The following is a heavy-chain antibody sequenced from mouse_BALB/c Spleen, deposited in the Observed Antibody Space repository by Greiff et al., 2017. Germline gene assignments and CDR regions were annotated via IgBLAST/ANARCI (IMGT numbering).Heavy chain of an antibody. CDR3: AIYGKWGDYFDY. CDR2: ISSGGSYT. CDR1: GFTFSSYA. J-gene: IGHJ2*01. D-gene: IGHD2-1*01. V-gene: IGHV5-9-3*01. Sequence: EVKLMESGGGLVKPGGSLKLSCAASGFTFSSYAMSWVRQTPEKRLEWVATISSGGSYTYYPDSVKGRFTISRDNAKNTLYLQMSSLRSEDTAMYYCAIYGKWGDYFDYWGQGTTLTVSS.